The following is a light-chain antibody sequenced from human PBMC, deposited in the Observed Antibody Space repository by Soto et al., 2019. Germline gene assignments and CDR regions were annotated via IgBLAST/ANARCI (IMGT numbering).Light chain of an antibody. Sequence: QSALTQPASLSGSPGQSITISCTGTSSDIGAYDYVSWFQQHPGKAPKLMISEVNNRPSGVSNRFSGSKSGNTAYLTISGLQVEDEADYYCLSYSSSTSPYVLGTATKLTVL. CDR2: EVN. V-gene: IGLV2-14*01. CDR3: LSYSSSTSPYV. CDR1: SSDIGAYDY. J-gene: IGLJ1*01.